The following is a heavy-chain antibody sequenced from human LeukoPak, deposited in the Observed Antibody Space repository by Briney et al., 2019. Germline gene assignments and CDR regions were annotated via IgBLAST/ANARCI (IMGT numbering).Heavy chain of an antibody. CDR3: ARGGGYDILTGYYRPADL. Sequence: ASVKVSCKASGYTFTSYGISWVRQAPGQGLEWMGWISAYNGNTNYAQKLQGRVTMTTDTSTSTAYMELRRLRSDDTAVYYCARGGGYDILTGYYRPADLWGQGTLVTVSS. D-gene: IGHD3-9*01. V-gene: IGHV1-18*01. CDR1: GYTFTSYG. J-gene: IGHJ5*02. CDR2: ISAYNGNT.